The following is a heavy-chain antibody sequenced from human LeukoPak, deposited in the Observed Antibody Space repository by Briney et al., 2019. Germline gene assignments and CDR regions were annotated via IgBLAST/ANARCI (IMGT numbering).Heavy chain of an antibody. CDR3: AKERGLSGSYPFDY. D-gene: IGHD1-26*01. Sequence: QSGGSLRLSCAASGFTFSSYAMSWVRQAPGKGLEWVSAISGSGGSTYYADSVKGRFTISRDNSKNTQSLQMNSLRAEDTAVYYCAKERGLSGSYPFDYWGQGTLVTVSS. CDR1: GFTFSSYA. V-gene: IGHV3-23*01. J-gene: IGHJ4*02. CDR2: ISGSGGST.